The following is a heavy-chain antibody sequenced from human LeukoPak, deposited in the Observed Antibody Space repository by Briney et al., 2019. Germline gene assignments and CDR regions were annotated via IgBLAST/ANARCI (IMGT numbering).Heavy chain of an antibody. CDR1: GFTFSSYE. J-gene: IGHJ6*04. Sequence: GGSLRLSCAASGFTFSSYEMNWVRKAPGKGLEWVSYISSRGSTIYYADSVKGRFTISRDNAKNSLYLQMNSLRAEDTAVYYCARSPLRGGYCSSTSCNNYYYYGMDVWGKGTTVTVSS. CDR3: ARSPLRGGYCSSTSCNNYYYYGMDV. D-gene: IGHD2-2*02. CDR2: ISSRGSTI. V-gene: IGHV3-48*03.